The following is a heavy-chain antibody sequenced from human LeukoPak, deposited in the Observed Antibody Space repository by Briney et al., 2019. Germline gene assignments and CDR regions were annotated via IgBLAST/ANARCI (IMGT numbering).Heavy chain of an antibody. CDR3: AGFEYYDTSVSPPRGRGYYYYYGMDV. CDR2: IKQDGSEK. CDR1: GFTFSNYW. V-gene: IGHV3-7*01. J-gene: IGHJ6*02. D-gene: IGHD3-22*01. Sequence: GGSLRLSCVASGFTFSNYWMSWVRQAPGKGLEWVANIKQDGSEKHYVDSVKGRFTISRDNAKNSLYLQMNSLRAEDTAVYYYAGFEYYDTSVSPPRGRGYYYYYGMDVWGQGTTVTVSS.